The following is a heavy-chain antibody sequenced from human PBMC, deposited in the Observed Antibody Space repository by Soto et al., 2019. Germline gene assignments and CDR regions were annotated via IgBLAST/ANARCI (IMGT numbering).Heavy chain of an antibody. CDR1: GYSFANYG. CDR3: ARTGHSGSYDF. Sequence: ASVKVSCKASGYSFANYGIHWVRQAPGQRLEWMGWINAGNGGTKYSESFQGRVTITRDTSASTVYLGLSSLSSEDTTAYYCARTGHSGSYDFWG. V-gene: IGHV1-3*01. D-gene: IGHD5-12*01. J-gene: IGHJ5*01. CDR2: INAGNGGT.